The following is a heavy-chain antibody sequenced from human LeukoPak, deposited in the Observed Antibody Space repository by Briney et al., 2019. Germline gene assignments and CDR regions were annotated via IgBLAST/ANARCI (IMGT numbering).Heavy chain of an antibody. CDR1: GGSISSGDYY. J-gene: IGHJ3*02. CDR2: IYYSGST. D-gene: IGHD3-16*01. Sequence: SETLSLTCNVSGGSISSGDYYWSWIRQPPGKGLEWIGYIYYSGSTYYNPSLKSRVTISVDTSKNQFSLKLSSVTAADTAVYYCARDRGRGTSAFDIWGQGTMVTVSS. V-gene: IGHV4-30-4*01. CDR3: ARDRGRGTSAFDI.